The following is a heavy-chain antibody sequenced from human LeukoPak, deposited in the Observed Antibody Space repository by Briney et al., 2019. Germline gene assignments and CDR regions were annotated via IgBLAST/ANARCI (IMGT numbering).Heavy chain of an antibody. V-gene: IGHV1-2*02. D-gene: IGHD3-22*01. CDR2: INPNSGGT. J-gene: IGHJ5*02. Sequence: ASVKVSCKASGYTFTGYYMHWVRQAPGQGLEWMGWINPNSGGTNYAQKFQGRVTMTRDTSISTAYMELSRLRSEDTAVYYCAREGYYYDSSGYFAPFSWFDPWGQGTLVTVSS. CDR3: AREGYYYDSSGYFAPFSWFDP. CDR1: GYTFTGYY.